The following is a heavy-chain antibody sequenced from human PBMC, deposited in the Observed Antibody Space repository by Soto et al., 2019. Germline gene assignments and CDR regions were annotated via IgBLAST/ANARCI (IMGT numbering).Heavy chain of an antibody. D-gene: IGHD2-8*02. V-gene: IGHV1-69*08. Sequence: QVQLVQSGAEVKKPGSSVKVSCKASGGTFSSYTISWVRQAPGQGLEWMGRIIPILGIANYAQKFQGRVKITADKSTSTAYMELRSLRSEDTAVYYCAREGSGTDYYYYMDVWGKGTTVTGSS. J-gene: IGHJ6*03. CDR1: GGTFSSYT. CDR2: IIPILGIA. CDR3: AREGSGTDYYYYMDV.